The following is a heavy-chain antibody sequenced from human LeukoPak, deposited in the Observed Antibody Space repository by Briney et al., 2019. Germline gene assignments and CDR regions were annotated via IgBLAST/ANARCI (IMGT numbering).Heavy chain of an antibody. J-gene: IGHJ4*02. CDR1: GYAFTSYY. Sequence: ASVKVSCKASGYAFTSYYMHWVRQAPGQGLEWMGIINPSGGSTSYAQKFQGRVTMTRDTSTSTVYMELSSLRSEDTAVYYCARDVGLRESDYWGQGTLVTVSS. CDR3: ARDVGLRESDY. V-gene: IGHV1-46*01. D-gene: IGHD5-12*01. CDR2: INPSGGST.